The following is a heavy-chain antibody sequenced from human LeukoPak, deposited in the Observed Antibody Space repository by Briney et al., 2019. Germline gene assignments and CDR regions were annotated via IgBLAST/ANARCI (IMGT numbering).Heavy chain of an antibody. CDR3: AKPSFDYGDYFDY. Sequence: GGSLRLSCAASGFTFSSYVMSWVRQAPGKGLEWVSAISGSGGSTYYADSVKGRFTISRDNSKNTLYLQMNSLRAEDTAVYYCAKPSFDYGDYFDYWGQGTLVTVSS. J-gene: IGHJ4*02. CDR2: ISGSGGST. D-gene: IGHD4-17*01. CDR1: GFTFSSYV. V-gene: IGHV3-23*01.